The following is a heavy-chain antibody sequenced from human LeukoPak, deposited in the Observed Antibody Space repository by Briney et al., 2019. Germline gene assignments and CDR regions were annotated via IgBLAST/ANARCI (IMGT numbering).Heavy chain of an antibody. CDR2: INHSGST. D-gene: IGHD3-22*01. CDR1: GGSFSGYY. V-gene: IGHV4-34*01. J-gene: IGHJ3*02. Sequence: PSETLSLTCAVYGGSFSGYYWSWIRQPPGKGLEWLGEINHSGSTNYNPSLKSRVTISVDTSKNQFSLKLSSVTAADTAVYYCARVAYDSSGSRAFDIWGQGTMVTVSS. CDR3: ARVAYDSSGSRAFDI.